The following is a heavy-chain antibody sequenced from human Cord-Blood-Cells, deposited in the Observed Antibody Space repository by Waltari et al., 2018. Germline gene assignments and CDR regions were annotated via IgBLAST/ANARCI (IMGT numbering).Heavy chain of an antibody. J-gene: IGHJ4*02. CDR1: GGTFSSYA. Sequence: QVQLVQSGAEVKKPGSSVKVSCKASGGTFSSYAISWVRQAPGQGLEWMGGSIPIFGKANYAQKFQGRVTITADESTSTAYMELSSLRSEDTAVYYCARRAAVLRYFDWQYYFDYWGQGTLVTVSS. CDR3: ARRAAVLRYFDWQYYFDY. V-gene: IGHV1-69*01. D-gene: IGHD3-9*01. CDR2: SIPIFGKA.